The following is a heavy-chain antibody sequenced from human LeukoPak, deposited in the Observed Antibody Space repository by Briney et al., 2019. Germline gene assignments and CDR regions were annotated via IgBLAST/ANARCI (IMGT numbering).Heavy chain of an antibody. J-gene: IGHJ4*02. D-gene: IGHD4-17*01. CDR1: GFSFSNAW. CDR2: IKRKSDGGTA. Sequence: GGSLRLSCAASGFSFSNAWMTWVRQAPGKGLEWVGRIKRKSDGGTAEYAALVKGRFTISRDDLRDTLYLQMNSLKTEDTALYYCAKDDYAYNWGQGTLVTVSS. CDR3: AKDDYAYN. V-gene: IGHV3-15*01.